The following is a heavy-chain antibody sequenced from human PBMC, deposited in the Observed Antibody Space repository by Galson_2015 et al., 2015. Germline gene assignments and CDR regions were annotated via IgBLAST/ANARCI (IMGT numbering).Heavy chain of an antibody. D-gene: IGHD2-2*01. Sequence: QSGAEAHKPRESLPISCRGFGYSFTNDWVGGVSAMTEGPLVWMGHIYPGDYDTQYSPSFQGQVTITADKYTTTALLQRSSLKGSDTAMYYCARHLVVVPAGIQLDYWGQGTLVTVSS. CDR2: IYPGDYDT. V-gene: IGHV5-51*01. CDR3: ARHLVVVPAGIQLDY. J-gene: IGHJ4*02. CDR1: GYSFTNDW.